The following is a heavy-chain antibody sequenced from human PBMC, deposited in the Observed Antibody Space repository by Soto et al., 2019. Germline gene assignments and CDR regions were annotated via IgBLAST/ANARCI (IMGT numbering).Heavy chain of an antibody. CDR3: ARYYYDSSGYSQGFDY. Sequence: TLSLTCAVSGGSISSGGYSWSWIRQPPGKGLEWIGYIYHSGSTYYNPSLKSRVTISVDRSKNQFSLKLSSVTAADTAVYYCARYYYDSSGYSQGFDYWGQGTLVTVSS. J-gene: IGHJ4*02. CDR2: IYHSGST. V-gene: IGHV4-30-2*01. D-gene: IGHD3-22*01. CDR1: GGSISSGGYS.